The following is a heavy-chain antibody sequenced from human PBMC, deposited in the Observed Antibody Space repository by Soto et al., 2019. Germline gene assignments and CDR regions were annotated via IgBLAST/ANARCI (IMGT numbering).Heavy chain of an antibody. CDR1: GFTFSNAW. J-gene: IGHJ4*02. CDR3: TTPYDFWSGSYSPPFDY. Sequence: EVQLVESGGGLVKPGGSLRLSCAASGFTFSNAWMSWVHQAPGKGLEWVGRIKSKTDGGTTDYAAPVKGRFTISRDDSKNTLYLQMNSLKTEDTAVYYCTTPYDFWSGSYSPPFDYWGQGTLVTVSS. V-gene: IGHV3-15*01. CDR2: IKSKTDGGTT. D-gene: IGHD3-3*01.